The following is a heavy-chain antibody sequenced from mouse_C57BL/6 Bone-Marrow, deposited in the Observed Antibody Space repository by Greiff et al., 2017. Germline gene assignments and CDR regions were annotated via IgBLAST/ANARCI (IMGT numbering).Heavy chain of an antibody. CDR3: TREVMVTTQDWYFDV. D-gene: IGHD2-2*01. CDR2: ISSGGDYI. CDR1: GFTFSSYA. Sequence: EVQRVESGEGLVKPGGSLKLSCAASGFTFSSYAMSWVRQTPEKRLEWVAYISSGGDYIYYADTVKGRFTISRDNARNTLYLQMSSLKSEDTAMYYCTREVMVTTQDWYFDVWGTGTTVTVSS. V-gene: IGHV5-9-1*02. J-gene: IGHJ1*03.